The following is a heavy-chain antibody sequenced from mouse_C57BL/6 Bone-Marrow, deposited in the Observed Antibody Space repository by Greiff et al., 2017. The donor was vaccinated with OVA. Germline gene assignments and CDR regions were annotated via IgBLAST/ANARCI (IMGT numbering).Heavy chain of an antibody. V-gene: IGHV1-4*01. D-gene: IGHD2-12*01. CDR3: AFYCDDEGFAY. Sequence: VQLQQSGAELARPGASVTMSCKASGYSFTSYTMNWVNQRPGQGLEWIGYINPSSGSTKYNQKFKDKATLTADKSSSTAYMQMSSLTSEDSAVYYCAFYCDDEGFAYWCRGTRVAVSA. CDR2: INPSSGST. CDR1: GYSFTSYT. J-gene: IGHJ3*01.